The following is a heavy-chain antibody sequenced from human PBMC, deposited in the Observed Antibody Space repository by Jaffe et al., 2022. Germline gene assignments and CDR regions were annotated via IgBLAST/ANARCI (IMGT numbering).Heavy chain of an antibody. D-gene: IGHD3-16*01. V-gene: IGHV3-23*01. CDR2: ISGRGDST. CDR1: GFTFSSYA. Sequence: EVQLLESGGGLVQPGGSLRLSCAASGFTFSSYAMSWVRQAPGKGLEWVSAISGRGDSTYYADSVKGRFTISRDNSKNTLYLQMNSLRAEDTAVYYCAKYETMITFGGVVDYWGQGTLVTVSS. J-gene: IGHJ4*02. CDR3: AKYETMITFGGVVDY.